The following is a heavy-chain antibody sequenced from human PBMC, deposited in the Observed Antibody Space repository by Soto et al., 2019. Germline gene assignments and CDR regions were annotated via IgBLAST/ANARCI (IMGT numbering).Heavy chain of an antibody. CDR3: ARGRIAVAGTRKPSDY. CDR1: GYTFTSYD. CDR2: MNPNSGNT. V-gene: IGHV1-8*01. D-gene: IGHD6-19*01. Sequence: QVQLVQSGAEVKKPGASVKVSCKASGYTFTSYDINWVRQATGQGLEWMGWMNPNSGNTGYAQKFQGRVTMTRNISISTAYMELSSLRSEDTAVYYCARGRIAVAGTRKPSDYWGQGTLVTVSS. J-gene: IGHJ4*02.